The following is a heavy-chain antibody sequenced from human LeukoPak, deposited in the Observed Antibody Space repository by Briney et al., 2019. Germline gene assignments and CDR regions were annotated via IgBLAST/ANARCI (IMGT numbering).Heavy chain of an antibody. CDR2: IIPILGIA. CDR3: ARDGGSSWPLFDY. V-gene: IGHV1-69*04. Sequence: SVKVSCKASGGTFSSYAISWVRQAPGQGLEWMGRIIPILGIANYAQKFQGRVTITADKSTSTAYMELSSLRSEDTAVYYCARDGGSSWPLFDYRGQGTLVTVSS. D-gene: IGHD6-13*01. CDR1: GGTFSSYA. J-gene: IGHJ4*02.